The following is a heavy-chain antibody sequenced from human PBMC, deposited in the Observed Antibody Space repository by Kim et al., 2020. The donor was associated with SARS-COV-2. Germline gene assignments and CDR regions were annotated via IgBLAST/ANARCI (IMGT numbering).Heavy chain of an antibody. V-gene: IGHV3-23*02. D-gene: IGHD2-2*01. Sequence: VKGRFTTTRDRSTNMLYLEMNSLRAEDSAVYYCAKDLGVPAGNNWYFDLWGRGTLVTVSS. CDR3: AKDLGVPAGNNWYFDL. J-gene: IGHJ2*01.